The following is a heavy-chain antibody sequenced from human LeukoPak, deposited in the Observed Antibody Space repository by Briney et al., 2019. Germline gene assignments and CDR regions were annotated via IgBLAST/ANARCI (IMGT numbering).Heavy chain of an antibody. Sequence: GGSLRLSCAASGFTFSSYSMNWVRQAPGKGLGWVSSISSSSSYIYYADSVKGRFTISRDNAKNSLYLQMNSLRAEDTAVYYCAREGGDPGYYFDYWGQGTLVTVSS. J-gene: IGHJ4*02. D-gene: IGHD3-16*01. CDR2: ISSSSSYI. CDR1: GFTFSSYS. CDR3: AREGGDPGYYFDY. V-gene: IGHV3-21*01.